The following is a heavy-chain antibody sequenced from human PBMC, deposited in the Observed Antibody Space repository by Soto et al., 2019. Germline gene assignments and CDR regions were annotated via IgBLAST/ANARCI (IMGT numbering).Heavy chain of an antibody. D-gene: IGHD3-22*01. CDR3: ARGDYYDTNGPFSDAFDV. CDR1: GFTFSSYW. Sequence: EVQLVESGGGLVQPGGSVRLSCAASGFTFSSYWMSWVRQASGKGLEWVANIKPDGSEGYYVDSVKGRFTLSRDNTKSSLYLQMNTLRADDTAVYYCARGDYYDTNGPFSDAFDVWGQGTMVTVSS. J-gene: IGHJ3*01. V-gene: IGHV3-7*04. CDR2: IKPDGSEG.